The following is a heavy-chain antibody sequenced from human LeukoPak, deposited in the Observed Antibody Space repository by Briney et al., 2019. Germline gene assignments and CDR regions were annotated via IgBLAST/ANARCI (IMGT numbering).Heavy chain of an antibody. CDR3: AKRFRGVHDAFDI. CDR1: GFTFSSYA. J-gene: IGHJ3*02. Sequence: GGFLRLSCAASGFTFSSYAMSWVRQAPGKGLEWVSAISGSGGSTYYADSVKGRFTISRDNSKNTLYLQMNSLRAEDTAVYYCAKRFRGVHDAFDIWGQGTMVTVSS. D-gene: IGHD3-10*01. V-gene: IGHV3-23*01. CDR2: ISGSGGST.